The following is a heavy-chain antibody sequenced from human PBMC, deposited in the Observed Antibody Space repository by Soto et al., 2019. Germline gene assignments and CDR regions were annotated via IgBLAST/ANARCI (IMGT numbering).Heavy chain of an antibody. CDR2: ISSSSSYI. J-gene: IGHJ4*02. V-gene: IGHV3-21*01. Sequence: GGSLRLSCAASGFTFSSYSMNWVRQAPGKGLEWVSSISSSSSYIYYADSVKGRFTISRDNAKNSLYLQMNSLRAEDTAVYYCARDVVGIAAAGTFVDYWGQGTLVTVSS. CDR1: GFTFSSYS. D-gene: IGHD6-13*01. CDR3: ARDVVGIAAAGTFVDY.